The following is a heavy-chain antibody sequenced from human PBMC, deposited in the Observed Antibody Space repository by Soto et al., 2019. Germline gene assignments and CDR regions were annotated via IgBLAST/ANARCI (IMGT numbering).Heavy chain of an antibody. V-gene: IGHV4-59*01. D-gene: IGHD3-16*01. J-gene: IGHJ4*02. CDR2: IYYSGST. CDR3: ARSYDYVWGSTRFDY. Sequence: SETLSLTCTVSGGPISSYYWSWIRQPPGKGLEWIGYIYYSGSTNYNPSLKSRVTISVDTSKNQFSLKLSSVTAADTAVYYCARSYDYVWGSTRFDYWGQGTLVTVSS. CDR1: GGPISSYY.